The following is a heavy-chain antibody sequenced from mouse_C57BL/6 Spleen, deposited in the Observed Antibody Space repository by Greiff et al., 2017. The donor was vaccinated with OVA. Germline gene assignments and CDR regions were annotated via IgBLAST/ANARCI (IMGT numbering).Heavy chain of an antibody. V-gene: IGHV1-50*01. Sequence: QVQLQQPGAELVKPGASVKLSCKASGYTFTSYWMQWVKQRPGQGLEWIGEIDPSDSYTNYNQKFKGKATLTVDTSSSTAYMQLSSLTSVDSAVYYCARRDYYGSLYAMDYWGQGTSVTVSS. CDR3: ARRDYYGSLYAMDY. D-gene: IGHD1-1*01. CDR2: IDPSDSYT. CDR1: GYTFTSYW. J-gene: IGHJ4*01.